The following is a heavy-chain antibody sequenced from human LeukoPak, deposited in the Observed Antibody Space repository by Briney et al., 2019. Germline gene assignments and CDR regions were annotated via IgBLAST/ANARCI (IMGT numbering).Heavy chain of an antibody. CDR2: IFHSGST. CDR1: GYSISSGYY. D-gene: IGHD5-12*01. Sequence: SETLSLTCTVSGYSISSGYYWGWIRQPPGKGLEWIGTIFHSGSTFYNPSLKSRVTISVDTSKNQFSLKLSSVTAADTAMYYCAKSNGYGLIDYWGQGTLVTVSS. V-gene: IGHV4-38-2*02. J-gene: IGHJ4*02. CDR3: AKSNGYGLIDY.